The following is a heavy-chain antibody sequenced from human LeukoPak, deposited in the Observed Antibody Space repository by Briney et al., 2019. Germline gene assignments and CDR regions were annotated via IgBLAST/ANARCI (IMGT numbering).Heavy chain of an antibody. CDR2: INHSGST. V-gene: IGHV4-34*01. CDR1: GGSFSGYY. J-gene: IGHJ5*02. CDR3: ARGGYYGSGLRRFDP. D-gene: IGHD3-10*01. Sequence: SETLSLTCAVYGGSFSGYYWSWLRQPPGKGLEWLGEINHSGSTNYNPSLKSRVTISVDTSKNQFSLKLSSVTAADTAVYYCARGGYYGSGLRRFDPWGQGTLVTVSS.